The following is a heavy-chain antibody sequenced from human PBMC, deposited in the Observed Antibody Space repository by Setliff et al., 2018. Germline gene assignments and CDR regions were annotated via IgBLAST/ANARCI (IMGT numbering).Heavy chain of an antibody. Sequence: GASVKVSCKASGYTFRQSIVSWVRQAPGQGLDWMGWISTYNGHTNYAPKFQDRITMTTDTSTSTAYLEFKSLRSDDTAIYYCSRLVRFCTKISCQRLLGDDYWGQGALVTVSS. J-gene: IGHJ4*02. V-gene: IGHV1-18*01. CDR1: GYTFRQSI. CDR2: ISTYNGHT. CDR3: SRLVRFCTKISCQRLLGDDY. D-gene: IGHD2-2*01.